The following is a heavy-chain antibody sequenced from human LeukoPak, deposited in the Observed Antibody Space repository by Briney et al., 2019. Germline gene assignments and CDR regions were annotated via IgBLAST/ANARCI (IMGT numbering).Heavy chain of an antibody. CDR3: ARGGGITGYYFDY. CDR2: INHSGST. CDR1: GGSISSYY. V-gene: IGHV4-34*01. Sequence: SETLSLTCTVSGGSISSYYWTWIRQPPGKGLEWIGEINHSGSTNYNPSLKSRVTISVDTSKNQVSLTLSSVTAADTAVYYRARGGGITGYYFDYWGQGALATVSS. J-gene: IGHJ4*02. D-gene: IGHD1-20*01.